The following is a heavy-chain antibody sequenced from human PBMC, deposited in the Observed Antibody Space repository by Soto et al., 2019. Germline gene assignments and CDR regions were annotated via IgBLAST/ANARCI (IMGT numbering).Heavy chain of an antibody. CDR1: GFTFSNFG. V-gene: IGHV3-30*03. Sequence: GGSLRLSCVGSGFTFSNFGMHWVRQAPGKGLEWVAGISYDGRSESYVDSVRGRFTLSRDKSKNTLSLQMNSLRAEDTAVYYRAILVTVTNGTIDSWGQGAVVTVSS. D-gene: IGHD4-17*01. CDR3: AILVTVTNGTIDS. CDR2: ISYDGRSE. J-gene: IGHJ4*02.